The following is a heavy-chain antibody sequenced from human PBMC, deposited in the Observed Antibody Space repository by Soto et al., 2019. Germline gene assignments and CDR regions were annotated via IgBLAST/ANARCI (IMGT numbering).Heavy chain of an antibody. J-gene: IGHJ4*02. CDR2: IYYSANT. CDR3: ARVISSRDEYFDY. V-gene: IGHV4-61*01. D-gene: IGHD2-2*01. Sequence: PSETLSLTCTVSGGSVSSGNYYWSWIRQPPGKGLEWIGYIYYSANTHYNSSLKSRVTMSVDKPKNQFSLNLTSVTAADTAVYYCARVISSRDEYFDYWGQGTVVTVSS. CDR1: GGSVSSGNYY.